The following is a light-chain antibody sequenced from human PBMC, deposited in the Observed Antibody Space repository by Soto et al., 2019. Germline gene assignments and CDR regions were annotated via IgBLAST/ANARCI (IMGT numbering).Light chain of an antibody. CDR3: QQYGSSGT. CDR2: DAS. V-gene: IGKV3-20*01. Sequence: PGESATVSCRASQSVSGNYLAWYQVKPGQAPRLLIYDASSRPSGIPDRFSGSGSGTDFTLTISRLEPEDFAVYYCQQYGSSGTFGQGTKVDIK. J-gene: IGKJ1*01. CDR1: QSVSGNY.